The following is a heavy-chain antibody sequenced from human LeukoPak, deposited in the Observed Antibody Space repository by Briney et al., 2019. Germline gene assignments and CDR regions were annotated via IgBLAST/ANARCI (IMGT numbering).Heavy chain of an antibody. D-gene: IGHD3-3*01. J-gene: IGHJ6*03. CDR2: IYPEDSDT. CDR3: ARHEVGGDSSSGYEYYYYMDV. Sequence: GESLKISRKASGYTFTNYWIGWVRQMPGKGLEWMGIIYPEDSDTKYSPSFQGQVTISVDESTSTAYLQWSSLKASDTAIYYCARHEVGGDSSSGYEYYYYMDVWGKGTAVTVSS. V-gene: IGHV5-51*01. CDR1: GYTFTNYW.